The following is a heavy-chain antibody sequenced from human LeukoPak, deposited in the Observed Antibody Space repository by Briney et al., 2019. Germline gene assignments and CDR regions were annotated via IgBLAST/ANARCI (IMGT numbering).Heavy chain of an antibody. Sequence: GGSLRLSCAASGFTFSIYTMNWVRQAPGKGLEWVSSISTSSHYIYYADSVKGRVTISRDNDKSSLYLQLDSLRAEDTAVYYCARDQCSTTTCPIDHWGQGTLVTVAS. J-gene: IGHJ4*02. CDR1: GFTFSIYT. D-gene: IGHD2-2*01. CDR3: ARDQCSTTTCPIDH. V-gene: IGHV3-21*01. CDR2: ISTSSHYI.